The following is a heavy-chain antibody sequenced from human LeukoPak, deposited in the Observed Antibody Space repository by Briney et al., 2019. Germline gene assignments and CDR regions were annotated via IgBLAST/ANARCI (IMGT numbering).Heavy chain of an antibody. D-gene: IGHD2-2*01. V-gene: IGHV3-53*01. CDR2: IYSGGST. Sequence: GGSLRLSCAASGFTVSSYYMSWVRQAPGKGLEWVSVIYSGGSTYYADSVKGRFTISRDNSKNTLYLQMNSLRAEDTAVYYCAKRLTAAAATYYFDSWGQGTLVTVSS. J-gene: IGHJ4*02. CDR3: AKRLTAAAATYYFDS. CDR1: GFTVSSYY.